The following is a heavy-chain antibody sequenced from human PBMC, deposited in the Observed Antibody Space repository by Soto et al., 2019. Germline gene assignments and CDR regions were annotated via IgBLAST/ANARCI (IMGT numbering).Heavy chain of an antibody. V-gene: IGHV1-18*01. CDR3: AREETDIVPPYGMDV. CDR2: ISAYNGNT. D-gene: IGHD2-8*01. Sequence: QVQLVQSGAEVKKPGASVKVSCKASGYTFTSYGISWVRQAPGQGLEWMGWISAYNGNTNYAQKLQGRVTMTTDTSTSTADMELRSLRSDDTAVYYCAREETDIVPPYGMDVWGQGTTVTVSS. J-gene: IGHJ6*02. CDR1: GYTFTSYG.